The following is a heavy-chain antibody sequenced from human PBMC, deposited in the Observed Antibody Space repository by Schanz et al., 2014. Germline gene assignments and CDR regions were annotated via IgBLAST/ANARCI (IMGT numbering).Heavy chain of an antibody. J-gene: IGHJ4*02. Sequence: EVQLLESGGGLVQPGGSLRLSCAASGFTFSAYAMTWVRQIPGKGLEWVSAISASGGTIYYADSVKGRFTISRDNAKNSLYLEMNSLRAEDTALYYCARDRRNADLDYWGQGTLVTGSS. CDR2: ISASGGTI. D-gene: IGHD1-1*01. V-gene: IGHV3-23*01. CDR1: GFTFSAYA. CDR3: ARDRRNADLDY.